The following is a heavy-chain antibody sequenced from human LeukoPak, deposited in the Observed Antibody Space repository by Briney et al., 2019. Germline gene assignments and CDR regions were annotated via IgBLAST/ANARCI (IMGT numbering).Heavy chain of an antibody. CDR2: ISSSSTI. Sequence: GGSLRLSCAASGFTFSSYSMNWVRQAPGKGLEWVSYISSSSTIYYADSVKGRFTISRDNAKNSLYLQMNSLRAEDTAVYYCARLPDYDFWSGYYSLNDYWGQGTLVTVSS. CDR3: ARLPDYDFWSGYYSLNDY. D-gene: IGHD3-3*01. CDR1: GFTFSSYS. J-gene: IGHJ4*02. V-gene: IGHV3-48*01.